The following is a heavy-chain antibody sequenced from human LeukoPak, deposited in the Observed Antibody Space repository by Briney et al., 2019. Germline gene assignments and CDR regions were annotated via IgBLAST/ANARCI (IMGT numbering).Heavy chain of an antibody. CDR2: IKQDGSEK. V-gene: IGHV3-7*01. Sequence: QAGGSLRLSCAASGFTFSSYWMSWARQAPGKGLEWVANIKQDGSEKYYVDSVKGRFTISRDNAKNSLYLQMNSLRAEDTAVYYCARLAVDYFDSSGYAPYYYYYMDVWGKGTTVTVSS. D-gene: IGHD3-22*01. J-gene: IGHJ6*03. CDR1: GFTFSSYW. CDR3: ARLAVDYFDSSGYAPYYYYYMDV.